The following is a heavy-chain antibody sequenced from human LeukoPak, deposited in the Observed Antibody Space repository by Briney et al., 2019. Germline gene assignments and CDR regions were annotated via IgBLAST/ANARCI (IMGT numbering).Heavy chain of an antibody. V-gene: IGHV1-69*13. Sequence: SVKVSCKASGGTFSSYAISWVRQAPGQGLEWMGGIIPIFGTANYAQKFQGRVTITADESTSTAYMELSSLRSEDTAVYYCAGFSDIVATMNYWGQGTLVTVSS. CDR3: AGFSDIVATMNY. CDR1: GGTFSSYA. D-gene: IGHD5-12*01. CDR2: IIPIFGTA. J-gene: IGHJ4*02.